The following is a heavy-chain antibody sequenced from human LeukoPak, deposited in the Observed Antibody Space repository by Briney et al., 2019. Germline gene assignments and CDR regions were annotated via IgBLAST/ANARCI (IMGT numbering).Heavy chain of an antibody. CDR1: GYSFTDYY. CDR2: INPNSGGT. D-gene: IGHD2-21*01. CDR3: ARADRLDGGPYLIGP. J-gene: IGHJ5*02. Sequence: ASVKVSCKTSGYSFTDYYMHWVCRAPGQGLEWMGWINPNSGGTSSAQKFQGRVTMTRDTSITTVYMEVSWLTSDDTAIYYCARADRLDGGPYLIGPWGQGTLVTVSS. V-gene: IGHV1-2*02.